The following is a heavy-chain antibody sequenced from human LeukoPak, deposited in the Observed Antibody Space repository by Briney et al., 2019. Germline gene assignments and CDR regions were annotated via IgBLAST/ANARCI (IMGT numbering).Heavy chain of an antibody. CDR3: ARGPRGVFDY. V-gene: IGHV1-18*01. CDR1: GYTFTSYN. D-gene: IGHD3-10*01. CDR2: ISGYSGNT. J-gene: IGHJ4*02. Sequence: ASVKVSYKASGYTFTSYNINWVRQAPGQGLEWMGWISGYSGNTNYAQKLQGRVTMTTDTSTSTAYMELRSLRSYDTAVYYCARGPRGVFDYWGQGTLVTVSS.